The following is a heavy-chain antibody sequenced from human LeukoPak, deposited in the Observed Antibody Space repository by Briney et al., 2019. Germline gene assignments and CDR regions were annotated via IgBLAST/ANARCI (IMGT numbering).Heavy chain of an antibody. CDR3: ASPSSGRSTSAPDF. D-gene: IGHD1-26*01. CDR2: ISSSSRSK. Sequence: GGSLRLSCETSGVTFSSFRLNWVRQAPGEGLEWLSYISSSSRSKYYADSVKGRFIVSRDNAKHSLYLQIDSLRAEDTALYYCASPSSGRSTSAPDFWGQGTLVTVSS. V-gene: IGHV3-48*04. CDR1: GVTFSSFR. J-gene: IGHJ4*02.